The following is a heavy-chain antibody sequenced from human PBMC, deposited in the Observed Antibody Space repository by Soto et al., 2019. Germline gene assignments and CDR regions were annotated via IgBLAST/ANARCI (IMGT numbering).Heavy chain of an antibody. CDR3: GGDSSGYFYPDVFDI. J-gene: IGHJ3*02. V-gene: IGHV3-48*02. Sequence: PGGSLRLSCAASVFTFSRCSMNWVRQAPGKGLEWVSYISSSSSTIYYADSVKGRFTISRDNAKNSLYLQMNSLRDEDTAVYYCGGDSSGYFYPDVFDIWGQGTMVTVSS. CDR2: ISSSSSTI. CDR1: VFTFSRCS. D-gene: IGHD3-22*01.